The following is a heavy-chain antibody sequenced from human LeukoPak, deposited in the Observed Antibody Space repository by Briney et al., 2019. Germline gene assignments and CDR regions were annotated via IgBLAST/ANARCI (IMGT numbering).Heavy chain of an antibody. J-gene: IGHJ4*02. CDR1: GFTVSSNY. CDR3: ATSGWVVTNPFDY. CDR2: IYSGGST. Sequence: GGSLRLSCAASGFTVSSNYMSWVRQAPGKGLEWVSVIYSGGSTYYADSVKGRFTISRDNSKNTLYLQMNSLRAEDTAVYYCATSGWVVTNPFDYWGRGTLVTVSS. V-gene: IGHV3-53*01. D-gene: IGHD2-21*02.